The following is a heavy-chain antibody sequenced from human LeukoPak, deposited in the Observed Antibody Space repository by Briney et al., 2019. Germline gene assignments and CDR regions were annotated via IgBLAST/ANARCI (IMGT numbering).Heavy chain of an antibody. J-gene: IGHJ3*02. V-gene: IGHV3-48*03. CDR3: ARALTTADAFDI. CDR1: GFTFSNYD. Sequence: GGSLRLSCAASGFTFSNYDINWVRQAPGKGLEWVSYISSSGSTIYYADSVKGRFTISRDNAKNSLYLQMNSLRAEDTAVYYCARALTTADAFDIWGLGTMVTVSS. CDR2: ISSSGSTI. D-gene: IGHD3-3*01.